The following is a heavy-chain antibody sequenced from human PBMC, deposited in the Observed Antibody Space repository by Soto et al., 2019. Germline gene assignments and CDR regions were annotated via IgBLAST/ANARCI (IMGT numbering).Heavy chain of an antibody. V-gene: IGHV6-1*01. J-gene: IGHJ4*02. CDR3: ARATSGRFDY. D-gene: IGHD2-15*01. CDR1: GDSFSNNYVT. Sequence: QTLSLTCAISGDSFSNNYVTCNLIRQSASRGLEWLGRTYYRSKWDNDYRMSVKSRITINPDTSKNQFSLQLNSVSPEDTAVYYCARATSGRFDYWGQGTLVTVSS. CDR2: TYYRSKWDN.